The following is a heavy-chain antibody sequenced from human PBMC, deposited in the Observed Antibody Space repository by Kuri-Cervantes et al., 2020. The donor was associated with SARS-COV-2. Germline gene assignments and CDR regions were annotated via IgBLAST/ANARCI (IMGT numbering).Heavy chain of an antibody. V-gene: IGHV3-23*01. J-gene: IGHJ5*02. CDR3: ARVVRGVSVHWFDP. CDR2: ISGSGSST. CDR1: GFTFSSYA. D-gene: IGHD3-10*01. Sequence: GESLKISCAASGFTFSSYAMSWVRQAPGKGLEWVSSISGSGSSTYYTDSVKGRFTISRDNSKNTQYLQMDSLRAEDTAVYYCARVVRGVSVHWFDPWGQGTLVTVSS.